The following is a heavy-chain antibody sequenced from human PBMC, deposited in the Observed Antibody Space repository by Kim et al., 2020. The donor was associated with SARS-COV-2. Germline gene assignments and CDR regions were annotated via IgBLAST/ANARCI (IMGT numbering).Heavy chain of an antibody. J-gene: IGHJ4*02. CDR2: ISGSGGST. V-gene: IGHV3-23*01. CDR1: GFTFSSYA. D-gene: IGHD3-16*02. Sequence: LSLTCAASGFTFSSYAMSWVRQAPGKGLEWVSAISGSGGSTYYADSVKGRFTISRDNSKNTLYLQMNSLRAEDTAVYYCAKVADYDYVWGSYRYFDYWGQGTLVTVSS. CDR3: AKVADYDYVWGSYRYFDY.